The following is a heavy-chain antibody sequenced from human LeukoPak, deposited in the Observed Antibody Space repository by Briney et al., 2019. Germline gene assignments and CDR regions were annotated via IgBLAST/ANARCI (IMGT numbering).Heavy chain of an antibody. J-gene: IGHJ4*02. D-gene: IGHD3-22*01. CDR2: ISYDGSNK. Sequence: GGSLRLSCAASEFTFSSYEMNWVRQAPGKGLEWVAVISYDGSNKYYADSVKGRFTISRDNSKNTLYLQMNSLRAEDTAVYYRARVLNYYDSSGYYFSYRGQGTLVTVSS. CDR3: ARVLNYYDSSGYYFSY. CDR1: EFTFSSYE. V-gene: IGHV3-30-3*01.